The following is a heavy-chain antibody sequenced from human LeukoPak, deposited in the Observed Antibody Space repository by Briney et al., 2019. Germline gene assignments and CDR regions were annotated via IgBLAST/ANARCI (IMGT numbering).Heavy chain of an antibody. D-gene: IGHD2-15*01. V-gene: IGHV4-59*12. CDR3: ARDIPRYCSGGSCYRYGMDV. J-gene: IGHJ6*02. CDR1: GGSISSYY. CDR2: IYYSGST. Sequence: SETLSLTCTVSGGSISSYYWTWIRQPPGKGLEWIGYIYYSGSTYYNPSLKSRVTISVDTSKNQFSLKLSSVTAADTAVYYCARDIPRYCSGGSCYRYGMDVWGQGTTVTVSS.